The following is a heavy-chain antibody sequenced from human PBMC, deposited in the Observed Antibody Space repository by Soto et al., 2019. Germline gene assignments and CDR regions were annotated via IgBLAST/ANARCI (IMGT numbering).Heavy chain of an antibody. V-gene: IGHV3-23*01. D-gene: IGHD6-19*01. J-gene: IGHJ6*03. CDR2: ISGSGGST. Sequence: EVQLLESGRGLVQPGGSLRLSCAASGFTFSSYAMSWVRQAPGKGLEWVSAISGSGGSTYYADSVKGRFTISRDNSKNTLYLQMNSLRAEDTAVYYCAKDRLAYYYYMDVWGKGTTVTVSS. CDR1: GFTFSSYA. CDR3: AKDRLAYYYYMDV.